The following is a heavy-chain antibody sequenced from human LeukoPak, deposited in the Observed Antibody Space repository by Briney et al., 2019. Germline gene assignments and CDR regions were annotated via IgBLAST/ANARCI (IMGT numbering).Heavy chain of an antibody. CDR3: ARVKSGYSGYDYFDY. V-gene: IGHV1-69*04. CDR1: GGTFSSYA. Sequence: GASVKVSCKASGGTFSSYAISWVRQAPGQGLEWMGRIIPILGIANYAQKFQGRVTITADKSTSTAYMELSSLRSEDTAVYYCARVKSGYSGYDYFDYWGQGTLVTASS. J-gene: IGHJ4*02. CDR2: IIPILGIA. D-gene: IGHD5-12*01.